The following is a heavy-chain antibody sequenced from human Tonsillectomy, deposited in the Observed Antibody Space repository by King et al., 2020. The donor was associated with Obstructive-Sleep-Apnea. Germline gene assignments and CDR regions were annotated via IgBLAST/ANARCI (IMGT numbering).Heavy chain of an antibody. D-gene: IGHD2-2*01. CDR2: IYYSGST. V-gene: IGHV4-39*07. CDR3: ARDLTIVVVPAAMRGYYYYYGMDV. Sequence: QLQESGPGLVKPSETLSLTCTVSGGSISSSSYYWGWIRQPPGKGLEWIGSIYYSGSTYYNPSLKSRVPISVDTSKNQFSLKLSSVTAADTAVYYCARDLTIVVVPAAMRGYYYYYGMDVWGQGTTVTVSS. CDR1: GGSISSSSYY. J-gene: IGHJ6*02.